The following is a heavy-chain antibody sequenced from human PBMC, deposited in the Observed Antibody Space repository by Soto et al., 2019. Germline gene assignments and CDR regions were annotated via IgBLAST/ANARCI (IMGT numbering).Heavy chain of an antibody. CDR3: ARDPGSLSFDV. Sequence: QLQVAESGGGVVQPGRSMRLSCAASGFSISDFDLHWVRQPPGKGLEWVAVISYDGNNKYLADSVKGRFTISRDTSNNTLYLQLNSRRTEDTALYYCARDPGSLSFDVWGRGTLVIVSS. D-gene: IGHD7-27*01. CDR1: GFSISDFD. CDR2: ISYDGNNK. J-gene: IGHJ2*01. V-gene: IGHV3-30-3*01.